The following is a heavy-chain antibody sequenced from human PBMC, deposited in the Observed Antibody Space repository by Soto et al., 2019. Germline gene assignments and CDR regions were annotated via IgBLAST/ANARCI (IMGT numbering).Heavy chain of an antibody. CDR2: IWYDGSNK. V-gene: IGHV3-33*01. Sequence: GPSLRLSCAASGFTFSSYGMHWVRQAPGKGLEWVAVIWYDGSNKYYADSVKGRFTISRDNSKNTLYRQMNSLRAEDTAVYYCARPGRTNFDYWGQGTLVNVSS. D-gene: IGHD3-3*01. CDR3: ARPGRTNFDY. CDR1: GFTFSSYG. J-gene: IGHJ4*02.